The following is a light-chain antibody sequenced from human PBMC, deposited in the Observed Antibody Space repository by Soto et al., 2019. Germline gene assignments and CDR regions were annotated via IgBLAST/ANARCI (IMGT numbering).Light chain of an antibody. CDR1: SSNIGNNY. V-gene: IGLV1-51*01. Sequence: QSVLTQPPSVSAAPGQKVTISCSGSSSNIGNNYVSWYQHLPGTAPRLLIYNTDGRPSGIPDRFSGSKSGTSATLGITGLQTGDEGDYYCGTWDSGLGVVLFGGGTKLTVL. CDR2: NTD. CDR3: GTWDSGLGVVL. J-gene: IGLJ2*01.